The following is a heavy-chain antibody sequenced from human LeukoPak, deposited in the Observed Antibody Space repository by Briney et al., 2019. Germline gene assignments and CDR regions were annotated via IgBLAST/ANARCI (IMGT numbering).Heavy chain of an antibody. J-gene: IGHJ4*02. CDR1: GFTFSTYG. V-gene: IGHV3-33*01. Sequence: PGRSLRLSCAASGFTFSTYGMHWVRQAPGKELEWVAVIWYDGSNKYYADSVKGRFTISRDNAKNSLYLQMNSLRDEDTAVYYCARDRSSTAAPSLTYWGQGTQVTVSS. CDR2: IWYDGSNK. D-gene: IGHD2-2*01. CDR3: ARDRSSTAAPSLTY.